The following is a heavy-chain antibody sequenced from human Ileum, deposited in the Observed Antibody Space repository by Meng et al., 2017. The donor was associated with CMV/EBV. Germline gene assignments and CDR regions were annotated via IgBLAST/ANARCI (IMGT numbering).Heavy chain of an antibody. J-gene: IGHJ4*02. CDR1: GGTSGSYD. CDR3: AVEYRSGGYGGDRDY. V-gene: IGHV1-69*05. CDR2: IIRSFGTA. D-gene: IGHD6-19*01. Sequence: SGGTSGSYDSRWVRRGAGEELEWRGGIIRSFGTANYAEELARGVTITTNEYASTAYMQQSSLRSEDTAVYYCAVEYRSGGYGGDRDYWGQGTLVTVSS.